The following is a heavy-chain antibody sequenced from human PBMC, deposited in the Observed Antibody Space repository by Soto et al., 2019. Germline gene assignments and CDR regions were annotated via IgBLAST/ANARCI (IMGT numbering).Heavy chain of an antibody. CDR2: ISYDGSNK. CDR1: GFTFSSYA. Sequence: PGGSLRLSCAASGFTFSSYAMHWVRQAPGKGLEWVAVISYDGSNKYYADSVKGRFTISRDNSKNTLYLQMNSLRAEDTAVYYCARVSGDDAFDIWGQGTMVTVSS. J-gene: IGHJ3*02. D-gene: IGHD1-26*01. CDR3: ARVSGDDAFDI. V-gene: IGHV3-30-3*01.